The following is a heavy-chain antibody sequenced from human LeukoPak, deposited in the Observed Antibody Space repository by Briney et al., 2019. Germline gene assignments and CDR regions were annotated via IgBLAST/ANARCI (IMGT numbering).Heavy chain of an antibody. Sequence: SQTLSLTCAISGDSVSSNSAAWNWIRQSPSRGLEWLGRTYYRSKWYNDYAVSVKSRITINPDTSKNQFSLQLNSVTPEDTAVYYCARDLTGYSSSWAINWFDPWGQGTLVTVSS. J-gene: IGHJ5*02. V-gene: IGHV6-1*01. D-gene: IGHD6-13*01. CDR3: ARDLTGYSSSWAINWFDP. CDR1: GDSVSSNSAA. CDR2: TYYRSKWYN.